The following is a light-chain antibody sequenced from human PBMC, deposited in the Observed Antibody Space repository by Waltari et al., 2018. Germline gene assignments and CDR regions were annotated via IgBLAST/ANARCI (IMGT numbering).Light chain of an antibody. CDR1: RSILSSANNKNY. CDR2: WAS. V-gene: IGKV4-1*01. J-gene: IGKJ1*01. CDR3: QEYYTIPPWA. Sequence: DIVMTQSPDSLAMSLGERATIYCSASRSILSSANNKNYLGWYQKKPGQPPKLLFYWASTRQSGVPDRFSASGSGTDFSLTISSLQAEDVAVYYCQEYYTIPPWAFGQGTKVEIK.